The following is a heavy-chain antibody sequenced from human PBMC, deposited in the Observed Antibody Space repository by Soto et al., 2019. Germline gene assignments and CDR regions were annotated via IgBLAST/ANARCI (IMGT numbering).Heavy chain of an antibody. Sequence: QVQLQESGPGLVTPSQTLSLTCTVSGGSISSGGYYWSWIRQHPGKGLEWIGYIYYSGSTSYNPSLNSRVTTSSDTSKNQFSLKLSSVTAADTAVYYCARDGGYGSGSYRFDYWGQGTLVTVSS. CDR3: ARDGGYGSGSYRFDY. V-gene: IGHV4-31*03. CDR1: GGSISSGGYY. CDR2: IYYSGST. J-gene: IGHJ4*02. D-gene: IGHD3-10*01.